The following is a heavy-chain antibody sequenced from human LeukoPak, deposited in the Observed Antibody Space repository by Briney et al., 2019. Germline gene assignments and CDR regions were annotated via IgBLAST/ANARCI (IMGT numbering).Heavy chain of an antibody. Sequence: GASVTVSCKASGYTFTGYYMHWVRQAPGQGPEWMGWISPNSGGTNYAQKFQGRVTMTRDTSLSTVYMELSRLRSDDTAVYYCANQATSGWHFSWGQGTLVTVSS. CDR1: GYTFTGYY. V-gene: IGHV1-2*02. J-gene: IGHJ5*02. CDR2: ISPNSGGT. D-gene: IGHD6-19*01. CDR3: ANQATSGWHFS.